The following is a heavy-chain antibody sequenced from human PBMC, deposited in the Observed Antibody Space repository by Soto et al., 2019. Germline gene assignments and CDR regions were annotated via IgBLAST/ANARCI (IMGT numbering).Heavy chain of an antibody. D-gene: IGHD3-10*01. CDR3: AREGGDLLSHFDS. CDR2: IILVFGTT. J-gene: IGHJ4*02. V-gene: IGHV1-69*01. Sequence: QVQLVQSAAEVKKPGSSVKVSCKASGGTFDSHSISWVRQAPGQGLEWMGGIILVFGTTNYAQRFQGRVTITADESTSTAYMELSSLRSEDTAVYYCAREGGDLLSHFDSGGQGTRVIVSS. CDR1: GGTFDSHS.